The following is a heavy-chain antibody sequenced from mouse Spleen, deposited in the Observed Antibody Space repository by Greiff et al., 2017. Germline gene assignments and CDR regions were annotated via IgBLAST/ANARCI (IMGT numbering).Heavy chain of an antibody. CDR1: GYTFTSYW. CDR3: ARKNGYDAWFAY. V-gene: IGHV1-50*01. J-gene: IGHJ3*01. CDR2: IDPSDSYT. Sequence: QVQLQQPGAELVKPGASVKLSCKASGYTFTSYWMQWVKQRPGQGLEWIGEIDPSDSYTNYNQKFKGKATLTVDTSSSTAYMQLSSLTSEDSAVYYCARKNGYDAWFAYWGQGTLVTVSA. D-gene: IGHD2-2*01.